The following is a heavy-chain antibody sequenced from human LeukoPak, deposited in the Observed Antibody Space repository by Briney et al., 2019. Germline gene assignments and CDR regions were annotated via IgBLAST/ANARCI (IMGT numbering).Heavy chain of an antibody. Sequence: PGGSLRLSCAASGFTFSSYGMHWVRQAPGKGLEWVAVISYDGSNKYYADSVKGRFTISRDNSKNTLYLQMNSLRAEDTAVYYCAKEPPRIYGSGSYFGDYWGQGTLVTVSS. CDR1: GFTFSSYG. V-gene: IGHV3-30*18. D-gene: IGHD3-10*01. CDR2: ISYDGSNK. CDR3: AKEPPRIYGSGSYFGDY. J-gene: IGHJ4*02.